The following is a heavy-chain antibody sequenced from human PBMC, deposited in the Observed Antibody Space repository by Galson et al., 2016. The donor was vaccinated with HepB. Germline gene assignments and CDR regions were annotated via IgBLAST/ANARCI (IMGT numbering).Heavy chain of an antibody. CDR2: ISTYNGDT. J-gene: IGHJ4*02. Sequence: SVKVSCKASGYHFLNYGISWVRQAPGQGLEWMGWISTYNGDTRSAQKVQDRVTMTTDTSTGTGYMELTSLTSADTAVYFCATYNVSLGDYNAFDFWGQGTLVTVSS. D-gene: IGHD4-17*01. V-gene: IGHV1-18*01. CDR1: GYHFLNYG. CDR3: ATYNVSLGDYNAFDF.